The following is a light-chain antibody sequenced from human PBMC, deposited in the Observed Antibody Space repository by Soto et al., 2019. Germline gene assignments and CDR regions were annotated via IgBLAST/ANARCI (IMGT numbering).Light chain of an antibody. J-gene: IGLJ1*01. CDR3: KSFTSSSTFV. Sequence: QSMLTQPASVSGSPGQTITISCTGTSSDVGDYNYVSWYQQHPGKAPKLMIYEVGNRPSGVSSRFSGSKSGNTASLTISGLQAEDEADYYCKSFTSSSTFVFGTGTKVTVL. V-gene: IGLV2-14*01. CDR1: SSDVGDYNY. CDR2: EVG.